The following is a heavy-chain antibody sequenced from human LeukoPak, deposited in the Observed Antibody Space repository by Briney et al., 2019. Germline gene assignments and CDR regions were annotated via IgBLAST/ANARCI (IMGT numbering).Heavy chain of an antibody. V-gene: IGHV1-8*01. CDR1: GYTFTSND. J-gene: IGHJ5*02. CDR2: MNPDNGNT. Sequence: VASVKVSCKASGYTFTSNDINWVRQATGQGLEWMGWMNPDNGNTGYAQKFQGRVTMTRNTSINTAYMELSSLRSDDTAVYYCARALRLQSWFDPWGQGTLVTVSS. D-gene: IGHD4-11*01. CDR3: ARALRLQSWFDP.